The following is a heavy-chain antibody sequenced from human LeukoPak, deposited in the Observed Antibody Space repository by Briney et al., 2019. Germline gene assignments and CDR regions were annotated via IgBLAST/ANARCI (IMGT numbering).Heavy chain of an antibody. D-gene: IGHD1-26*01. CDR3: ARGHGTFDY. CDR1: GFTFRSYS. V-gene: IGHV3-48*01. Sequence: GGSLRLSCAASGFTFRSYSMNWVRQAPGKGLEWISYISSSSTTLYYADSVKGRFTISRDNAKNSLYLQLNSLRAEDTAVYYCARGHGTFDYWGEGTLVTVSS. CDR2: ISSSSTTL. J-gene: IGHJ4*02.